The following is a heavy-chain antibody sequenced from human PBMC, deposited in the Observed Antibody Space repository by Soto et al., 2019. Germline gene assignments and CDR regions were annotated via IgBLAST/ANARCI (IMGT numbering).Heavy chain of an antibody. CDR1: GFTFSSYW. Sequence: EVQLVESGGGLVQPGGSLRLSCAASGFTFSSYWMSWVRQAPGKGLEWVANIKQDGSEKYYVDSVKGRFTISRDNAKNSLYLQMNSLRPEDTAVYYWARDHCSGGSCYSALDAFDIWGQGTMVTVSS. CDR3: ARDHCSGGSCYSALDAFDI. D-gene: IGHD2-15*01. J-gene: IGHJ3*02. V-gene: IGHV3-7*01. CDR2: IKQDGSEK.